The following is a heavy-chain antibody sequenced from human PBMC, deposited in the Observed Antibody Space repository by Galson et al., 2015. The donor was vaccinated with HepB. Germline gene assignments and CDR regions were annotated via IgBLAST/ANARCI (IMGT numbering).Heavy chain of an antibody. V-gene: IGHV3-30*18. CDR1: GFTFSSYG. J-gene: IGHJ1*01. D-gene: IGHD4-17*01. CDR2: ISYDGSNK. CDR3: AKGGDSTVTLVRLSAEYFQH. Sequence: SLRLSCAASGFTFSSYGMHWVRQAPGKGLEWVAVISYDGSNKYYADSVKGRFTISRDNSKNTLYLQMNSLRAEDTAVYYCAKGGDSTVTLVRLSAEYFQHWGQGTLVTVSS.